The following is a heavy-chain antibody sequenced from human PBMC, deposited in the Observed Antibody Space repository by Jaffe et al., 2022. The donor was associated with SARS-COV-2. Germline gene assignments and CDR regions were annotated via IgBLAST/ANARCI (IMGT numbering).Heavy chain of an antibody. J-gene: IGHJ4*02. CDR3: ARDGGLRKVAATIDY. CDR1: GFTFSSYG. D-gene: IGHD2-15*01. V-gene: IGHV3-33*01. Sequence: QVQLVESGGGVVQPGRSLRLSCAASGFTFSSYGMHWVRQAPGKGLEWVAVIWYDGSNKYYADSVKGRFTISRDNSKNTLYLQMNSLRAEDTAVYYCARDGGLRKVAATIDYWGQGTLVTVSS. CDR2: IWYDGSNK.